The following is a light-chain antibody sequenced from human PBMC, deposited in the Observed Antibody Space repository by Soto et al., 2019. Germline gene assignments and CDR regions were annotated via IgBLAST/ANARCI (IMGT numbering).Light chain of an antibody. CDR1: QSVSSN. CDR2: GAS. Sequence: EIVMTQSPATLSVSPGERATLSCRASQSVSSNLVWYQQKPGQPPRLLIYGASRRATGIPARFSGSGSGTDFTLTISSLEPEDFAVYYCQQRSNWLTFGGGTKVEI. J-gene: IGKJ4*01. V-gene: IGKV3-11*01. CDR3: QQRSNWLT.